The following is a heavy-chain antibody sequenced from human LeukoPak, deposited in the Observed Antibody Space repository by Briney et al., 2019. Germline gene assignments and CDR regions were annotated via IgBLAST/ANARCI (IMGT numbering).Heavy chain of an antibody. CDR3: ARGIVVVVPAAMKYYYYYYMDV. Sequence: PSETLSLTCAVYGGSFSGYYWSWIRQPPGKGLEWIGEINHSGSTNYNPSLKGRVTISVDTSKNQFSLKLSSVTAADTAVYYCARGIVVVVPAAMKYYYYYYMDVWGKGTTVTVSS. CDR2: INHSGST. J-gene: IGHJ6*03. V-gene: IGHV4-34*01. D-gene: IGHD2-2*01. CDR1: GGSFSGYY.